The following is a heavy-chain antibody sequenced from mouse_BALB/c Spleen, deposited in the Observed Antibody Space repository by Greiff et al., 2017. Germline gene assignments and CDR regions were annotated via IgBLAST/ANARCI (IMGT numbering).Heavy chain of an antibody. V-gene: IGHV1-7*01. J-gene: IGHJ2*01. CDR3: AREITTVVAFDY. Sequence: VQLQQSGAELAKPGASVKMSCKASGYTFTSYWMHWVKQRPGQGLEWIGYINPSTGYTEYNQKFKDKATLTADKSSSTAYMQLSSLTSEDSAVYYCAREITTVVAFDYWGQGTTLTVSS. CDR2: INPSTGYT. D-gene: IGHD1-1*01. CDR1: GYTFTSYW.